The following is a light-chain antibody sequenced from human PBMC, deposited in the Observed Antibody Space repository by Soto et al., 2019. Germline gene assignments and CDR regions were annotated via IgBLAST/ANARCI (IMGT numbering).Light chain of an antibody. V-gene: IGLV2-11*01. CDR2: DVS. J-gene: IGLJ1*01. CDR1: SSDIGGYNY. Sequence: SALTQPPSVSGSPGQSVTISCTGTSSDIGGYNYVSWYQQLPGKAPKLMIYDVSKRPSGVPDRFSGSNSGNTASLTISGLQAEDEADYYCCSYAGTTHVFGTGTKLTVL. CDR3: CSYAGTTHV.